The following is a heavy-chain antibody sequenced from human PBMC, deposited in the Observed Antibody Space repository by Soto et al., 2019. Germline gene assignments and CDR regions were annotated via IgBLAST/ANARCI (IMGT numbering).Heavy chain of an antibody. CDR3: ARVSGSYYYGMDV. J-gene: IGHJ6*02. V-gene: IGHV4-4*02. D-gene: IGHD1-26*01. CDR2: IYHSGST. CDR1: GGAISSSNW. Sequence: QVQLQESGPGLVKPSGTLSLTCAVSGGAISSSNWWSWVRQPPGKGLAWIGEIYHSGSTNYNPSLKSRVTISVDKSKNQFSLKLSSVPAADTAVYYCARVSGSYYYGMDVWGQGTTVTVSS.